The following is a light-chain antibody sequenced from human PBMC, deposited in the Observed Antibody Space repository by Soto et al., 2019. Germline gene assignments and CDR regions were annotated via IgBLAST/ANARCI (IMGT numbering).Light chain of an antibody. Sequence: QSALTQPASVSGSPGQSITISCTGTSSDVGGYNYVSWYQQHPGKAPKLMIYDVSNRPSGVSNRFSGSKSGNTASLTISGRQAEDEAEYYCSSYTSFSTLWVFGGGTQLTVL. V-gene: IGLV2-14*01. CDR1: SSDVGGYNY. CDR3: SSYTSFSTLWV. J-gene: IGLJ3*02. CDR2: DVS.